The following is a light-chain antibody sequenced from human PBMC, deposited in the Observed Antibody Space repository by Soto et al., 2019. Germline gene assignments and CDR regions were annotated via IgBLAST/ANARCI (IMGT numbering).Light chain of an antibody. J-gene: IGKJ5*01. V-gene: IGKV3-15*01. CDR3: QQYSRRPLS. CDR1: QDVTNS. CDR2: DAS. Sequence: EILMTQSPATLSLSPGEGVTLACRAAQDVTNSVAWYQQKSGQAPRLLIYDASARASGVSARFSGSGSGTDFTLTISGLQAEDFDEYFCQQYSRRPLSFGQGTRLEIK.